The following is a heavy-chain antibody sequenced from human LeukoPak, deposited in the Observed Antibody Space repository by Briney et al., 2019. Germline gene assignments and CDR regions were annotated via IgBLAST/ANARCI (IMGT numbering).Heavy chain of an antibody. CDR2: ISSSSSYI. CDR1: GFTFSSYS. CDR3: AREDDYGHFVYYFDY. V-gene: IGHV3-21*04. J-gene: IGHJ4*02. D-gene: IGHD4-17*01. Sequence: GGSLRLSCAASGFTFSSYSMNWVRQAPGKGLEWVSSISSSSSYIYYADSVKGRFTISRDNAKNSLYLQMNSLRAEDTAVYYCAREDDYGHFVYYFDYWGQGTLVTVSS.